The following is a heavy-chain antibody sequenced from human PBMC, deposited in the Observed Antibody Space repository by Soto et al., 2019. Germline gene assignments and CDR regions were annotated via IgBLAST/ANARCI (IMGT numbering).Heavy chain of an antibody. CDR3: AKDWPGTNRVATIVDY. J-gene: IGHJ4*02. V-gene: IGHV3-23*01. CDR1: GFTFSSCA. D-gene: IGHD5-12*01. CDR2: ISGSGGST. Sequence: PGGSLRLSCAASGFTFSSCAMSWVRRAPGKGLEWVSVISGSGGSTYYADSVKGRFTISRDNSKNTLYLQMNSLRAEDTAVYYCAKDWPGTNRVATIVDYWGQGALVTVSS.